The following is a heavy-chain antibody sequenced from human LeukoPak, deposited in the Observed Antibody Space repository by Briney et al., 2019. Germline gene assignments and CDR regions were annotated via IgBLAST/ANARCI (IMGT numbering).Heavy chain of an antibody. CDR3: ARDDGRSWYTDSFDP. J-gene: IGHJ5*02. V-gene: IGHV1-18*04. CDR1: GYTFTSYG. D-gene: IGHD6-13*01. Sequence: GPVKVSCKASGYTFTSYGISWVRQAPGQGLEWMGWISAYNGNTNYAQKLQGRVTMTTDTSTSTAYMEVRSLRSDDTAVYYCARDDGRSWYTDSFDPWGQGTLVIVSS. CDR2: ISAYNGNT.